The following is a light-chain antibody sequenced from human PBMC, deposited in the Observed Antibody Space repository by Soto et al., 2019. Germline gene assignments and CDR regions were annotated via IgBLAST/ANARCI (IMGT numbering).Light chain of an antibody. Sequence: EIVLTQSPGTLSLSPGERATLSCRASQSVSSSYSAWYQQKPGQAPRLLIYGASSRATCIPDRFSGSGSGTDLTLTISTLEPEDFAVYSCQQYGSSPFTLGPGAKVVIK. V-gene: IGKV3-20*01. CDR3: QQYGSSPFT. J-gene: IGKJ3*01. CDR2: GAS. CDR1: QSVSSSY.